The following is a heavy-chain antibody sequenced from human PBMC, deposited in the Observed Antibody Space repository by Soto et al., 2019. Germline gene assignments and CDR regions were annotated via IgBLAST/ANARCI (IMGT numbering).Heavy chain of an antibody. CDR2: IIPMFPTT. CDR1: GGSSSRNA. CDR3: ARDGSSADYGD. V-gene: IGHV1-69*13. Sequence: SVKVSCKASGGSSSRNAIHCVRQAPGQGLEWMGGIIPMFPTTNYAQKFKGRVTITADESTTTAFMELRSLRSEDTAIYYCARDGSSADYGDWGQGTLVTVSS. D-gene: IGHD3-10*01. J-gene: IGHJ4*02.